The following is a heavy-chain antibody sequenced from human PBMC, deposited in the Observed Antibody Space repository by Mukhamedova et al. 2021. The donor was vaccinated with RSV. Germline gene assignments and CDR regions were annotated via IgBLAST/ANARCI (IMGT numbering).Heavy chain of an antibody. V-gene: IGHV4-4*07. CDR2: IDRSGRS. CDR3: ARDNGFGGTTSLFEY. J-gene: IGHJ4*02. Sequence: GKGLEWIGRIDRSGRSDYHPALKSRVTMSVDTSKNQFSLKLSSVTTADTAVYYCARDNGFGGTTSLFEYWGQGSLVTVSS. D-gene: IGHD1-7*01.